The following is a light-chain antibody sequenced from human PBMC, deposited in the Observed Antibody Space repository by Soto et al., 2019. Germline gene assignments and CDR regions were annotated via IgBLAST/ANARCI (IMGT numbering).Light chain of an antibody. CDR3: SSYTSSNTYV. V-gene: IGLV2-14*01. J-gene: IGLJ1*01. CDR1: SSDVGGYNY. Sequence: QSALTQPASVSGSPGQSITISCTGTSSDVGGYNYVSWYQQHPGKAPKLIIYEVSNRPSRVSNRFSGSKSNNTASLTISGLQAEDEADYYCSSYTSSNTYVFGTGTKHTVL. CDR2: EVS.